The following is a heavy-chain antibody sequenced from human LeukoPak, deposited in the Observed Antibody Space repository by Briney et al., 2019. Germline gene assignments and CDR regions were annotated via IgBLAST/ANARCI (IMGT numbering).Heavy chain of an antibody. Sequence: ASVKVSCKASGYTFTSYYIHWVRQAPGQGLEWMGIINPSGGSTDYAQRFQGRVTMTTDTSTSTAYMELRSLRSDDTAVYYCARDHFITRIDPWGQGTLVTVSS. D-gene: IGHD3-22*01. J-gene: IGHJ5*02. CDR3: ARDHFITRIDP. V-gene: IGHV1-46*01. CDR1: GYTFTSYY. CDR2: INPSGGST.